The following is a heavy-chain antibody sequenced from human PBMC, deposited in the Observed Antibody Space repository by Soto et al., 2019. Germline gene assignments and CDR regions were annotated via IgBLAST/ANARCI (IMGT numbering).Heavy chain of an antibody. CDR3: ARNGYCSRDACSYGVDV. CDR1: GFSFSDYY. D-gene: IGHD2-15*01. CDR2: TSSSGSTT. J-gene: IGHJ6*02. Sequence: GGSLRLSCAASGFSFSDYYMSWIRQAPGKGLEWVSYTSSSGSTTYYADSVKGRFTVSRDNAKDSLWLQVNSLRADDTAVYYCARNGYCSRDACSYGVDVWGQGTTVTVSS. V-gene: IGHV3-11*01.